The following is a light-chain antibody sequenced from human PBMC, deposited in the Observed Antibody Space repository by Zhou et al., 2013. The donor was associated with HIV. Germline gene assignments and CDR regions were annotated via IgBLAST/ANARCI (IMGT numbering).Light chain of an antibody. Sequence: DIQMTQSPSSLSASVGDRITITCRASQGIGKSLAWYQKKPGKAPKLLVYAASKLQSGVPPRFSGSGSGTDYTLTINSLQPEDAATYYCQQFYSPPXTFGRGTKVEMK. CDR3: QQFYSPPXT. V-gene: IGKV1-NL1*01. J-gene: IGKJ4*01. CDR2: AAS. CDR1: QGIGKS.